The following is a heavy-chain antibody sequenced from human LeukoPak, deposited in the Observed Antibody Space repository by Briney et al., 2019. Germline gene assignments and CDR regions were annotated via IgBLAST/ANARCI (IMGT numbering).Heavy chain of an antibody. CDR2: ISAYNGNT. Sequence: ATVKVSCKASGYTFTSYGISWVRQAPGQGLEWMGWISAYNGNTNYAQKLQGRVTMTTDTSTSTAYMELRSLRSDDTAVYYCAREVWFGELSERTLDYWGQGTLVTVSS. V-gene: IGHV1-18*01. J-gene: IGHJ4*02. CDR3: AREVWFGELSERTLDY. D-gene: IGHD3-10*01. CDR1: GYTFTSYG.